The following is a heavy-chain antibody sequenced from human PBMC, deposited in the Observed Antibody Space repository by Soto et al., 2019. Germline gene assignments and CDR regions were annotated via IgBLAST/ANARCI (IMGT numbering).Heavy chain of an antibody. Sequence: QVQLVQSGAEVKKPGSSVKVSCKASGGTFSSYAISWVRQAPGQGLEWMGGIIPIYGTANYARKFQGRVTISADKSTSTAYMELSSLRSEDTAVYYCAGRNYVFQQYGMDVWGQGTTVTVSS. J-gene: IGHJ6*02. CDR3: AGRNYVFQQYGMDV. CDR2: IIPIYGTA. CDR1: GGTFSSYA. D-gene: IGHD1-7*01. V-gene: IGHV1-69*14.